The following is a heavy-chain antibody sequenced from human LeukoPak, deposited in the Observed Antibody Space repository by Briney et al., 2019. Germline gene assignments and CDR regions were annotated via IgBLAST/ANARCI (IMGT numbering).Heavy chain of an antibody. CDR2: IIPIFGTA. V-gene: IGHV1-69*01. CDR1: GGTFSSYA. Sequence: SVKVSCKASGGTFSSYAISWVRQTPGQGLEWMGGIIPIFGTANYAQKFQGRVTITADESTSTAYMELSSLRSEDTAVYYCARSGDIVVVPAAKYYFDYWGQGTLVTVSS. D-gene: IGHD2-2*01. CDR3: ARSGDIVVVPAAKYYFDY. J-gene: IGHJ4*02.